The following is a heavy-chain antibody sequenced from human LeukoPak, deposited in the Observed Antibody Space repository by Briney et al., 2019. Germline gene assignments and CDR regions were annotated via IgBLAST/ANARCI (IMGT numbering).Heavy chain of an antibody. V-gene: IGHV4-38-2*01. CDR1: GYSISSGYY. Sequence: SETLSLTCAVSGYSISSGYYWGWIRQPPGKGLEWIGSIYHSGGTYYNPSLKSRVTISVDTSKNQFSLKLSSVTAADTAVYYCARAVYYYDEFDYWGQGTLVTVSS. D-gene: IGHD3-22*01. CDR3: ARAVYYYDEFDY. J-gene: IGHJ4*02. CDR2: IYHSGGT.